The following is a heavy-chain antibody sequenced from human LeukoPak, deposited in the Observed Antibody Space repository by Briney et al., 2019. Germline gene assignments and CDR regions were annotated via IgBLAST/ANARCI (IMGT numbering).Heavy chain of an antibody. J-gene: IGHJ3*02. CDR2: INHSGST. CDR1: GASISSSSYY. V-gene: IGHV4-39*07. D-gene: IGHD2-8*02. Sequence: PSETLSLTCIVSGASISSSSYYWGWIRQPPGKGLEWIGEINHSGSTNYNPSLKSRVTISVDTSKNQFSLKLSSVTAADTAVYYCARGYWGHAFDIWGQGTMVTVSS. CDR3: ARGYWGHAFDI.